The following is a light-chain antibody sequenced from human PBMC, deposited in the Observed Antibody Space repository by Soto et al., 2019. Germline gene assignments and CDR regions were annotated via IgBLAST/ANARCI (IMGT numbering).Light chain of an antibody. Sequence: IQMTQSPSSLSASVGDRVTITCRASQSIVTYLNWYLQKPGKAPKLLIYAASNLQSGVPSRFSGSGSGTDFTLTISSLQPEDFAAYFCQQSYSTTPWTFGQGTKVDIK. CDR3: QQSYSTTPWT. V-gene: IGKV1-39*01. CDR2: AAS. J-gene: IGKJ1*01. CDR1: QSIVTY.